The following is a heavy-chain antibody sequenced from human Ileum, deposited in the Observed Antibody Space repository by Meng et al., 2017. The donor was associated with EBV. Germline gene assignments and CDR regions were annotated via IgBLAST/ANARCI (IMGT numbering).Heavy chain of an antibody. Sequence: QAQLQQSGPGVVKPSQAPSLTCAISGDSVSSNSVTWNWIRQSPSGGLEWLGRTYYRSKWSFDYALSMRSRITINSDTSKNQISLQLNSVTPDDTAIYYCARGAMAGRPVSSWGQGTLGTVSS. CDR1: GDSVSSNSVT. D-gene: IGHD6-19*01. V-gene: IGHV6-1*01. CDR3: ARGAMAGRPVSS. J-gene: IGHJ1*01. CDR2: TYYRSKWSF.